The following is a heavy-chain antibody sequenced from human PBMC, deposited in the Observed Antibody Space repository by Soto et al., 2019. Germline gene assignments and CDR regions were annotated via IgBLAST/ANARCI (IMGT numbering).Heavy chain of an antibody. D-gene: IGHD3-22*01. CDR1: GGSIRSYY. V-gene: IGHV4-59*01. CDR2: IYFGGNT. J-gene: IGHJ4*02. CDR3: AKYSGYLDY. Sequence: PSGTLSLTCTVSGGSIRSYYWSWIRQPPGKGLEWIGYIYFGGNTNYNPSLKSRVTMSVDTSKNQFSLKLRSVTAADTAVYYCAKYSGYLDYWGQGTLVTVSS.